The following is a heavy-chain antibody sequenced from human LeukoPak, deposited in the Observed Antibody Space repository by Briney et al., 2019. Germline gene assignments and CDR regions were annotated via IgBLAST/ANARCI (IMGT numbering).Heavy chain of an antibody. CDR3: ARDSGYDSSAWFDP. Sequence: SVKVSCKASGGTFSSYAISWVRQAPGQGLEWMGRIIPILGIANYAQKFQGRVTITADKSTSTAYMELSSLRSEDTAVYYCARDSGYDSSAWFDPWGQGTLVTVSS. CDR2: IIPILGIA. D-gene: IGHD3-22*01. V-gene: IGHV1-69*04. J-gene: IGHJ5*02. CDR1: GGTFSSYA.